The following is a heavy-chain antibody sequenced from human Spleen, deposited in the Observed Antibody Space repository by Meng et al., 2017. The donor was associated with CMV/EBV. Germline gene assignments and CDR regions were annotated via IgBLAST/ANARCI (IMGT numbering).Heavy chain of an antibody. CDR2: INLKSGGS. J-gene: IGHJ4*02. CDR3: ARKPRVNCRGFDR. V-gene: IGHV1-2*02. CDR1: GYTFTDYY. D-gene: IGHD1-1*01. Sequence: CKASGYTFTDYYIHWVRQAPGQGLEWMGLINLKSGGSHYAQKFQGRVTMTRDTSISTAYMDLNRLKSDDTAVYYCARKPRVNCRGFDRWGQGTLVTVSS.